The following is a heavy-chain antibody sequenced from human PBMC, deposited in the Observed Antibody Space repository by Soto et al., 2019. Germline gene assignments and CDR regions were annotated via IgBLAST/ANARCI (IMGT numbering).Heavy chain of an antibody. CDR2: ISSSGSDT. CDR3: AKDPWNNWSGLFDP. CDR1: GFTFDDYA. V-gene: IGHV3-23*01. Sequence: GGFLRLSCVTSGFTFDDYAITWLRQAPGKGLEWVCSISSSGSDTRCAGSVKGRFTISRDSSQSTVYLQMNSLRDEDTAVYYCAKDPWNNWSGLFDPWGQGTLVTVSS. J-gene: IGHJ5*02. D-gene: IGHD1-1*01.